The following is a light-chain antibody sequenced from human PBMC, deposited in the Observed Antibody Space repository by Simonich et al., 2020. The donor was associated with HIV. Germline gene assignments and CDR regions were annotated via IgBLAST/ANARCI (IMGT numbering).Light chain of an antibody. CDR3: QQNDNTPWT. CDR2: TAS. J-gene: IGKJ1*01. Sequence: DIQMTQSPSSLSASVGDRVTITCRASQSISNYLNWDQQKPGKAPKLLIDTASSLQSGVPSRFTGSGSGTDFTLTISSLQPEDFATYYCQQNDNTPWTFGQGTKVEIK. V-gene: IGKV1-39*01. CDR1: QSISNY.